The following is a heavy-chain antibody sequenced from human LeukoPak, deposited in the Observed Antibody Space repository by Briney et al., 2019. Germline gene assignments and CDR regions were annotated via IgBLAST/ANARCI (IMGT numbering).Heavy chain of an antibody. D-gene: IGHD3-9*01. Sequence: ASVKVSCKASGYTFTSYYMHWVRQAPGQGLEWMGIINASGGSTSYAQKFQGRVTMTRDTSTSTVYMELSSLRSEDTAVYYCARPYYDILTGPHDAFDIWGQGTMVTVSS. CDR1: GYTFTSYY. CDR2: INASGGST. CDR3: ARPYYDILTGPHDAFDI. V-gene: IGHV1-46*01. J-gene: IGHJ3*02.